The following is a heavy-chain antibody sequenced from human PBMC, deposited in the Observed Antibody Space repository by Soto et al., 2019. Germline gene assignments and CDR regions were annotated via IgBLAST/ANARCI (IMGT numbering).Heavy chain of an antibody. Sequence: ASVKVSCKASGYTFTSYYMHWVRQAPGQGLEWMGIINPSGGSTSYAQKFQGRVTMTRDTSTSTVYMELSSLRSEDTAVYYCASQYCSGGSCYLLDPWGQGTLVTVSS. CDR1: GYTFTSYY. V-gene: IGHV1-46*03. J-gene: IGHJ5*02. CDR2: INPSGGST. D-gene: IGHD2-15*01. CDR3: ASQYCSGGSCYLLDP.